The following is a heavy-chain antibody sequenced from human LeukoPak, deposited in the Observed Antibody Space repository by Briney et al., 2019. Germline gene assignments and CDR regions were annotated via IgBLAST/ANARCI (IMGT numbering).Heavy chain of an antibody. Sequence: GASVKVSCKASGYTFTGYYMHWVRQAPGQGLEWMGWINPNNDGTNYAQKFQGRVTMTRDTSISTAYMELSRLRSDDTAIYYCAKRRLRNVPWGPFDYWGQGTLVTVSS. CDR3: AKRRLRNVPWGPFDY. CDR1: GYTFTGYY. J-gene: IGHJ4*02. D-gene: IGHD7-27*01. CDR2: INPNNDGT. V-gene: IGHV1-2*02.